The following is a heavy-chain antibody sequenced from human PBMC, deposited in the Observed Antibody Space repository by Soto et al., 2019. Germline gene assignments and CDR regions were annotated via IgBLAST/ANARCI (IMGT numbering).Heavy chain of an antibody. CDR2: VSSRFENT. CDR1: GYTFTKYD. V-gene: IGHV1-3*01. J-gene: IGHJ4*02. D-gene: IGHD4-17*01. Sequence: ASVKVSCKASGYTFTKYDIQWVRQAPGQRLEWVACVSSRFENTRSSQRFQGRVSITWDTAASTAYMELSSLASEDTAVYYCAPQSPDYAKRDCDCLGQGTLVTVAS. CDR3: APQSPDYAKRDCDC.